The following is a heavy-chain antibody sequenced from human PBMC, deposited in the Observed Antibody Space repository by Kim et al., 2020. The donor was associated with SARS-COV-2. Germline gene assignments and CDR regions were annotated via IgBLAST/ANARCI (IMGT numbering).Heavy chain of an antibody. CDR3: ARESVTGTDAFDI. J-gene: IGHJ3*02. D-gene: IGHD6-19*01. Sequence: GGSLRLSCAPSGLTFSSYEINWVRQAPGKGLEWVSYISDSGSTTYYADTVKGRFTISRDNVKNSLFLHMNSLRAEDTAVYYCARESVTGTDAFDIWGQGTLVTVSS. CDR2: ISDSGSTT. V-gene: IGHV3-48*03. CDR1: GLTFSSYE.